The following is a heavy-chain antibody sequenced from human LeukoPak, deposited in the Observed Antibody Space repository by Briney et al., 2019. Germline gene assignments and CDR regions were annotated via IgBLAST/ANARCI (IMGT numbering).Heavy chain of an antibody. CDR1: GFTFDDYA. J-gene: IGHJ5*02. Sequence: GGSLRLSCAASGFTFDDYAMHWVRQGPRKGLEWVSGISWNSGSIGYADSVKGRFTISRDNAKTSLYLQMNSLRAEDTALYYCAKDRGAAGTGLGFDPWGQGTLVTVSS. D-gene: IGHD6-13*01. V-gene: IGHV3-9*01. CDR3: AKDRGAAGTGLGFDP. CDR2: ISWNSGSI.